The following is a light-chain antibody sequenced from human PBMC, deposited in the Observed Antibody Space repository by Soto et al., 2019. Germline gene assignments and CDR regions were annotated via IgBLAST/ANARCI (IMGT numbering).Light chain of an antibody. CDR2: GAS. CDR3: QQYGSSGT. V-gene: IGKV3-20*01. Sequence: EIVLTPSPGTLSLSPGETATLSCRASQSVCNNYLAWYQQNPGQAPRLLIYGASNRATGLPDMFSGSGSGTDFTLTISRLEPEDFAVYYCQQYGSSGTFGEGTKVDIK. J-gene: IGKJ4*02. CDR1: QSVCNNY.